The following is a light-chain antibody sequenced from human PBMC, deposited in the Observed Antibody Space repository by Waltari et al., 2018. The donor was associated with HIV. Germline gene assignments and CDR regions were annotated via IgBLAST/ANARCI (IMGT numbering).Light chain of an antibody. J-gene: IGLJ3*02. V-gene: IGLV2-14*03. CDR3: NSYTDTGILL. Sequence: SALTQPASVSGSPGQSITISCTGTSSDIGDYDFVSWYQQHPGKVPKLIIYDVNKRLSWVSNRFSGSKSGNTASLIISGLQAEDEADYYCNSYTDTGILLFGAGTKVTV. CDR1: SSDIGDYDF. CDR2: DVN.